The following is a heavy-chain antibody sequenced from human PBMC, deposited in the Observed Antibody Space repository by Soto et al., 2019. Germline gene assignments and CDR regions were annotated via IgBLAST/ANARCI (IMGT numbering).Heavy chain of an antibody. V-gene: IGHV3-33*01. CDR1: GFTFSSYG. CDR2: IWYDGSNK. D-gene: IGHD6-13*01. Sequence: QVQLVESGGGVAQPGRSLRLSCAASGFTFSSYGMHWVRQAPGKGLEWVAVIWYDGSNKYYADSVKGRFTISRDNSKNTLYLQMNSLRAEDTAVYYCARGRRGSSWYEIKYWGQGTLVTVSS. J-gene: IGHJ4*02. CDR3: ARGRRGSSWYEIKY.